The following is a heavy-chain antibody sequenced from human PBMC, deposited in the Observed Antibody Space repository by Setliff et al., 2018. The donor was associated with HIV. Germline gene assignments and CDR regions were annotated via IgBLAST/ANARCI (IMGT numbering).Heavy chain of an antibody. CDR3: ARDRELNWFDF. J-gene: IGHJ5*01. D-gene: IGHD3-10*01. Sequence: GGSLRLSCAASGFTFRNYKMNWVRQAPGKGLEWVSSINIGRGDKFYADSVQGRFTISRDNAKNSLYLQMDGLRAEDTAVYYCARDRELNWFDFWGQGALVTVSS. V-gene: IGHV3-21*01. CDR2: INIGRGDK. CDR1: GFTFRNYK.